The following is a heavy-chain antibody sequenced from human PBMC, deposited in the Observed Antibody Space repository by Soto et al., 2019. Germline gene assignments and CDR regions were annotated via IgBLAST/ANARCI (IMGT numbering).Heavy chain of an antibody. CDR3: TTVDSGSYYGRGYYYYYGMDV. CDR2: IKSKTDGGTT. CDR1: GFTFSNAW. Sequence: GGSLRLSCAASGFTFSNAWMNWVRQAPGKGLEWVGRIKSKTDGGTTDYAAPVKGRFTISRDDSKNTLYLQMNSLKTEDTAVYYCTTVDSGSYYGRGYYYYYGMDVWGQGTTVTVSS. J-gene: IGHJ6*02. D-gene: IGHD3-10*01. V-gene: IGHV3-15*07.